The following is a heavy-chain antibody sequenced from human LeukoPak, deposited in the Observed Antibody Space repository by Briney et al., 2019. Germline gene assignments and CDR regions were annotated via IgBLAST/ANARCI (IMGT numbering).Heavy chain of an antibody. CDR2: ISVFNGKT. V-gene: IGHV1-18*01. D-gene: IGHD3-16*01. J-gene: IGHJ4*01. CDR3: TRAVAFGPGSWPGD. Sequence: ASVKVSCKASGYTFPSYGISWVRQDPGQGLEWMGWISVFNGKTNYAQKLQGRVTMTTDTSPSKAYMVLRSLRCDDTAAYYCTRAVAFGPGSWPGDWGQGTLGTVSS. CDR1: GYTFPSYG.